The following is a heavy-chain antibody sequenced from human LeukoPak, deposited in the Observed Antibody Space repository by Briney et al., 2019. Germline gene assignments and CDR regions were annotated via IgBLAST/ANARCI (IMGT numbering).Heavy chain of an antibody. V-gene: IGHV1-2*02. CDR2: INPNSGGT. CDR1: TYTFIAYY. D-gene: IGHD3-22*01. CDR3: ARGEFDSSGHYSY. Sequence: AAVKVSCKASTYTFIAYYIRWVRQAPGQGLEWMGWINPNSGGTSYAQKFQGRVTMTRDTSVSTAYMELSGLKSDDTAVYYCARGEFDSSGHYSYWGQGAQVTVSS. J-gene: IGHJ4*02.